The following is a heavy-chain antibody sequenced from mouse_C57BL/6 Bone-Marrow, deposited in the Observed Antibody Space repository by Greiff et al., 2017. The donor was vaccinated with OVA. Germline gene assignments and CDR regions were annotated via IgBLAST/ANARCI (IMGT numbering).Heavy chain of an antibody. CDR1: GYTFTEYT. CDR2: FYPGSGSI. Sequence: QVHVKQSGAELVKPGASVKLSCKASGYTFTEYTIHWVKQRSGQGLEWIGWFYPGSGSIKYNEKFKDKATLTADKSSSTVYMELSRLTSEDSAVYFCARHEADGYLGPYYAMDYWGQGTSVTVSS. D-gene: IGHD2-3*01. V-gene: IGHV1-62-2*01. CDR3: ARHEADGYLGPYYAMDY. J-gene: IGHJ4*01.